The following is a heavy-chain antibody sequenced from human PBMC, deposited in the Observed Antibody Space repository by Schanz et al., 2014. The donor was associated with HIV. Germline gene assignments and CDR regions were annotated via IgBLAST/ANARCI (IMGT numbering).Heavy chain of an antibody. CDR2: INPNSGGT. J-gene: IGHJ4*02. D-gene: IGHD5-12*01. V-gene: IGHV1-2*02. Sequence: QVQLVQSGAEVKEPGASVKVSCKASGYTFIDYYVHWVRQAPGQGLEWMGWINPNSGGTNYAQKFQGRVTMTTDTSTSTAYMDLRSLRSDDTAVYYCARGAAEMATMTPWRYWGQGTLVTVSS. CDR3: ARGAAEMATMTPWRY. CDR1: GYTFIDYY.